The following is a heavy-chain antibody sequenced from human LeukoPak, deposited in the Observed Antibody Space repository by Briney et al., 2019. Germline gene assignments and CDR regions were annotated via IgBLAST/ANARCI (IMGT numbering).Heavy chain of an antibody. V-gene: IGHV3-53*01. J-gene: IGHJ3*02. CDR2: IYSGGST. Sequence: PGGSLRLSCAASGFTFSSYAMTWVRQAPGKGLEWVSVIYSGGSTYYADSVKGRFTISRDNSKNTLYLQMNSLRAEDTAVYYCARDSSGYYDAFDIWGQGTMVTVSS. CDR3: ARDSSGYYDAFDI. D-gene: IGHD3-22*01. CDR1: GFTFSSYA.